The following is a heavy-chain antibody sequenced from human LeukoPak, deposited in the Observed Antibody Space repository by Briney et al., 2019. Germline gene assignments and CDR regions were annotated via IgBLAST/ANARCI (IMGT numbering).Heavy chain of an antibody. Sequence: GGSLRLSCAASGFTFNAYEIHWVRQTPGRGLEWVAVQSFNGDIRIYADSVKGRFTISRDNSINTLYLQMNSLRAEDTAIYYCAKDLIPGSSDYFDYWGQGTLVTVSS. D-gene: IGHD3-10*01. CDR2: QSFNGDIR. CDR1: GFTFNAYE. V-gene: IGHV3-30-3*01. CDR3: AKDLIPGSSDYFDY. J-gene: IGHJ4*02.